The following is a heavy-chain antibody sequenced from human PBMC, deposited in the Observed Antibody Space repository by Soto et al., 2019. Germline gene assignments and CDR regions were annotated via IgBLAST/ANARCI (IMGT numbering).Heavy chain of an antibody. V-gene: IGHV4-34*01. CDR2: INHSGST. D-gene: IGHD3-10*01. Sequence: SETLSLTCAVYGGSFSGYYWSWIRQPPGKGLEWIGEINHSGSTNYNPSLKSRVTISVDTSKNQFSLKLSSVTAADTAVYYCARQMSYGYYYYYMDVRGKGTTVTDSS. J-gene: IGHJ6*03. CDR3: ARQMSYGYYYYYMDV. CDR1: GGSFSGYY.